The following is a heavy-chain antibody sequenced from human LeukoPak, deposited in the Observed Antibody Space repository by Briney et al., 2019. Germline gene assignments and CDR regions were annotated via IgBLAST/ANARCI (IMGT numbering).Heavy chain of an antibody. V-gene: IGHV1-2*02. D-gene: IGHD3-22*01. CDR3: ASSHWRSGYSPEHWFDP. J-gene: IGHJ5*02. CDR2: INPNSGGT. CDR1: GYTFTGYY. Sequence: ASVKVSCKASGYTFTGYYMHWVRQAPGQGLEWMGWINPNSGGTNYAQKFQGRVTMTRDTSISTAYMELSRLRSDDTAVYYCASSHWRSGYSPEHWFDPWGQGTLVTVSS.